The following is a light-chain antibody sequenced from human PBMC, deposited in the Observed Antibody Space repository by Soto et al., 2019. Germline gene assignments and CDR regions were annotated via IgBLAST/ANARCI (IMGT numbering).Light chain of an antibody. CDR1: SSDIGAYNY. CDR2: GVT. J-gene: IGLJ1*01. CDR3: FSHRSGDSHV. Sequence: QSALTQPACVSGSPGQSITMSCTGTSSDIGAYNYVSWYQQYPGKAPKLMIYGVTNRPSGVSNRFSGSKTGNTASLTISGLQAEDEADYYCFSHRSGDSHVFGTGTKVTVL. V-gene: IGLV2-14*01.